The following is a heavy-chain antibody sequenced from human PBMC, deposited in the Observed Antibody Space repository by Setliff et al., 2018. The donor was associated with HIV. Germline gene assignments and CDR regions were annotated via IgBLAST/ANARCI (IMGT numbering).Heavy chain of an antibody. Sequence: SVKVSCKASGGTFSSYAISWVRQAPGQGLEWMGGIIPILGIANYAQKFQGRVTITADKSTSTAYMELSSLRSEDTAVYYCARPTNLGATYNWFDPWGQGTLVTVSS. D-gene: IGHD3-16*01. CDR1: GGTFSSYA. CDR3: ARPTNLGATYNWFDP. J-gene: IGHJ5*01. V-gene: IGHV1-69*10. CDR2: IIPILGIA.